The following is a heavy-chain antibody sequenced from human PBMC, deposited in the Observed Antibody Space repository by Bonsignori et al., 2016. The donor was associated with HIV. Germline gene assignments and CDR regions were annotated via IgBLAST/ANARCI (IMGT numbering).Heavy chain of an antibody. D-gene: IGHD3-22*01. J-gene: IGHJ5*02. V-gene: IGHV1-69*10. CDR2: IIPILGIA. CDR3: ARDLDYYDSSGYGLNWFDP. Sequence: WVRQAPGQGLEWMGGIIPILGIANYAQKFQGRVTITADESTSTAYMELSSLRSEDTAVYYCARDLDYYDSSGYGLNWFDPWGQGTLVTVSS.